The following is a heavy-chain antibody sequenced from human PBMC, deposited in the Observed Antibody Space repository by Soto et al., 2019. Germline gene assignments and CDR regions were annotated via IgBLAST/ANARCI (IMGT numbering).Heavy chain of an antibody. CDR2: IYYSGST. J-gene: IGHJ5*02. Sequence: SETLSLTCTISGGSISSGGYYWSWIRQHPGKGLEWIGYIYYSGSTYYNPSLKSRVTISVDTSKNQFSLKLSSVTAADTAVYYCARTYCSSTSCYANWFDPWGQGTLVTVSS. CDR3: ARTYCSSTSCYANWFDP. CDR1: GGSISSGGYY. D-gene: IGHD2-2*01. V-gene: IGHV4-31*03.